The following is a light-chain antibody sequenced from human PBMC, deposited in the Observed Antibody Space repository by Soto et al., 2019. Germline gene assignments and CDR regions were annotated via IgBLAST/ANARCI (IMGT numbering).Light chain of an antibody. Sequence: QPVLTQPPSASGTPGQRVTISCSGSSSNIETNSVNWYQHLPGTAPKLLIYSNNQRPSGVPDRFSGSKSGTSASLAISGLQSEDEADYYCAAWDDSLNGVVFGGGTKVTVL. CDR3: AAWDDSLNGVV. J-gene: IGLJ2*01. CDR1: SSNIETNS. CDR2: SNN. V-gene: IGLV1-44*01.